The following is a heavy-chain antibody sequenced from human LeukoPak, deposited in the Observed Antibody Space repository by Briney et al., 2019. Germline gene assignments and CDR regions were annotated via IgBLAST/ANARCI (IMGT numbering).Heavy chain of an antibody. J-gene: IGHJ6*02. D-gene: IGHD3-22*01. CDR1: GGTFSSYA. V-gene: IGHV1-69*04. CDR2: IIPILGIA. Sequence: ASVKVSCKASGGTFSSYAISWVRQAPGQGLEWMGRIIPILGIANYAQKFQGRVTITADKSTSTAYMELSSLRSEDTAVYYCARDLTMIVVGGMDVWGQGTTVTVSS. CDR3: ARDLTMIVVGGMDV.